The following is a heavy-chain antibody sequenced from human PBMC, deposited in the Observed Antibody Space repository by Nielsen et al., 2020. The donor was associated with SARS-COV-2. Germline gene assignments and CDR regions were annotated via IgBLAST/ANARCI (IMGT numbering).Heavy chain of an antibody. CDR1: GGSISSGGYY. V-gene: IGHV4-31*03. J-gene: IGHJ5*02. CDR3: ARRDEDWFDP. CDR2: IYYSGST. Sequence: SETLSLTCTVSGGSISSGGYYWSWIRQHPGKGLEWIGYIYYSGSTYYNPSLKSRVTISVDTSKNQFSLKLSSVTAADTAVYYCARRDEDWFDPWGQGTLVTVS.